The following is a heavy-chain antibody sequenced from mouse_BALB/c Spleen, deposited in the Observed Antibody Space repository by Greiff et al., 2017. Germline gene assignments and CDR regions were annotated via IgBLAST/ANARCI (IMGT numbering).Heavy chain of an antibody. D-gene: IGHD2-14*01. V-gene: IGHV3-6*02. CDR3: ARDYYRYDDAMDY. CDR1: GYSITSGYY. CDR2: ISYDGSN. J-gene: IGHJ4*01. Sequence: EVKLMESGPGLVKPSQSLSLTCSVTGYSITSGYYWNWIRQFPGNKLEWMGYISYDGSNNYNPSLKNRISITRDTSKNQFFLKLNSVTTEDTATYYCARDYYRYDDAMDYWGQGTSVTVSS.